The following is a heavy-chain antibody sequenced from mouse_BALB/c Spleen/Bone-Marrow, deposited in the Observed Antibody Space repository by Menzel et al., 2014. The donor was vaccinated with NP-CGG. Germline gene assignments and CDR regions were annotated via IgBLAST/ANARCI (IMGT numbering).Heavy chain of an antibody. J-gene: IGHJ3*01. CDR1: GFNIKDTY. CDR2: IDLATGKT. Sequence: DVKLQESGAELVKPGASVKLSSTALGFNIKDTYMHWVRQWPEQGLERLGRIDLATGKTTYEPQLQGKATIPADTTSNTAYLQISSPTSEATACYYCVAYYCGSSCGLASWGQGTLVTVSA. CDR3: VAYYCGSSCGLAS. D-gene: IGHD1-1*01. V-gene: IGHV14-3*02.